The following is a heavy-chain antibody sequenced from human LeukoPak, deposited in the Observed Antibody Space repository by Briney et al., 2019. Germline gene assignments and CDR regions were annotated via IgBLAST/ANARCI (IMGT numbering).Heavy chain of an antibody. J-gene: IGHJ4*02. Sequence: SETLSLTCTVSGYSISSGYYWGWIRQPPGKGLEWIGSIYHSGSTYYNPSLKSRVTISVDTSKNQFSLKLSSVTAADTAVYYCAARDTVDTAMGPIDYWGQGTLVTVSS. CDR1: GYSISSGYY. D-gene: IGHD5-18*01. V-gene: IGHV4-38-2*02. CDR2: IYHSGST. CDR3: AARDTVDTAMGPIDY.